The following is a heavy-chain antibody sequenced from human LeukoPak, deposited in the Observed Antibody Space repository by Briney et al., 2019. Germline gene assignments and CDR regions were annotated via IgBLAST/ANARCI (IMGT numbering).Heavy chain of an antibody. J-gene: IGHJ4*02. CDR2: VDLEDDET. D-gene: IGHD1-26*01. CDR3: ATVGATGHFDY. Sequence: ASVKVSCQVSGYTLTELSIHWVRQTPAKGPEWMGFVDLEDDETMYAQKFQDRVSMTEDTSTDTMYMELSSLRSEDTAVYYCATVGATGHFDYWGQGTLVTVSS. V-gene: IGHV1-24*01. CDR1: GYTLTELS.